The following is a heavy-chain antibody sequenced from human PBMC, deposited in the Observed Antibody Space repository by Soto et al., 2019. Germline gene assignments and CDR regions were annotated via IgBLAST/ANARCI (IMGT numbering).Heavy chain of an antibody. J-gene: IGHJ3*01. D-gene: IGHD6-13*01. CDR3: AGEAETAATDDALDV. CDR1: GFIFGDSA. Sequence: EVQLVESGGDLVQPGGSLRLSCAASGFIFGDSAFHWVRQASGKGLEWVGRIRSKADSYTTSYAASVKGRFTISRDDSHNTAYLQMNNLKTEDTALYYCAGEAETAATDDALDVWGQGTKVTVSS. V-gene: IGHV3-73*02. CDR2: IRSKADSYTT.